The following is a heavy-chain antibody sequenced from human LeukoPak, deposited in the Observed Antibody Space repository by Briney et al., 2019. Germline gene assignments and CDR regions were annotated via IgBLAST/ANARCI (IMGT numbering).Heavy chain of an antibody. D-gene: IGHD2-2*02. CDR1: GFTFSSYA. CDR3: AGLLYYYFDY. Sequence: GRSVRLSCAASGFTFSSYAMHWVRQAPGKGLEWVAVISYDGSNKYYADSVKGRFTISRDNSKNTLYLQMNSLRAEDTAVYYCAGLLYYYFDYWGQGTLVTVSS. CDR2: ISYDGSNK. J-gene: IGHJ4*02. V-gene: IGHV3-30-3*01.